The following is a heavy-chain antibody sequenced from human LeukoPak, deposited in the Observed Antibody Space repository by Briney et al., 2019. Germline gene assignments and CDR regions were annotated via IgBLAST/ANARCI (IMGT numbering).Heavy chain of an antibody. CDR3: AKLDYGGSYNWFDP. CDR1: GGSISSYY. D-gene: IGHD4-23*01. Sequence: SETPSLTCTVSGGSISSYYWSWIRQPPGKGLEWIGYIYYSGSTNYNPSLKSRVTISVDTSKNQFSLKLSSVTAADTAVYYCAKLDYGGSYNWFDPWGQGTLVTVSS. CDR2: IYYSGST. V-gene: IGHV4-59*01. J-gene: IGHJ5*02.